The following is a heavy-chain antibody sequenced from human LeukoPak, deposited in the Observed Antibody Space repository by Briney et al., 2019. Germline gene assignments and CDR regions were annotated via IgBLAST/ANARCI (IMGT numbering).Heavy chain of an antibody. CDR2: ISGSGGSR. CDR1: GFTFSSYA. D-gene: IGHD3-16*02. Sequence: GGSLRFSCAASGFTFSSYAMNWVRQVPGKGLEWVSAISGSGGSRYYADTVKGRFTISRDNSKSTLYLQMNSLRAEDTAVYYCAKDRRLRLGELSSDFDYWGQGTLVTVSS. V-gene: IGHV3-23*01. J-gene: IGHJ4*02. CDR3: AKDRRLRLGELSSDFDY.